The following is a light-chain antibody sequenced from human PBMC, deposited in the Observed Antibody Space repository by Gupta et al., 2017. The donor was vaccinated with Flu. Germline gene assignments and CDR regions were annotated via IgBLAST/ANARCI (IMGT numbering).Light chain of an antibody. Sequence: QSVLTQPPSASGPPGQRVTISCSGSSSNIGSNTVNWYQQLPGTAPKLLIYSSAQRPSGVPDRFSASKSGTSASLAISGLQSEDEGDYYCAGWDDSLNHWVFGGGTKVTVL. V-gene: IGLV1-44*01. CDR2: SSA. CDR3: AGWDDSLNHWV. J-gene: IGLJ3*02. CDR1: SSNIGSNT.